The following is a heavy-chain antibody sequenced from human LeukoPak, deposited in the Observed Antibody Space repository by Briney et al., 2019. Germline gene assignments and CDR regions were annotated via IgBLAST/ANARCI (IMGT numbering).Heavy chain of an antibody. Sequence: GGSLRLSCAASGSTFSRYWMSWARQAPGKGLEWVANIKQDGSEKYYVDSVKGRFTISRDNAKNSLYLQMNSLRAEDTAVYYCGREGLLWFGELWQNDYWGQGTLVTVSS. V-gene: IGHV3-7*01. CDR1: GSTFSRYW. CDR2: IKQDGSEK. D-gene: IGHD3-10*01. CDR3: GREGLLWFGELWQNDY. J-gene: IGHJ4*02.